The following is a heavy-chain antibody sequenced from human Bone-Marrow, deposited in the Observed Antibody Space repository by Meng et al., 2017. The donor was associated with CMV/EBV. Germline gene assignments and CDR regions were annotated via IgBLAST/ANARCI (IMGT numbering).Heavy chain of an antibody. CDR1: GGSFSGYY. J-gene: IGHJ6*02. D-gene: IGHD2-2*01. V-gene: IGHV4-34*01. CDR3: ARAAAYQVPPYYYGMDV. Sequence: SETLSLTCAGYGGSFSGYYWSWIRQPPGKGLEWIGEINHSGSTNYNPSLKSRVTISVDTSKNQFSLKLSSVTAADTAVYYCARAAAYQVPPYYYGMDVWGQGTTVTVSS. CDR2: INHSGST.